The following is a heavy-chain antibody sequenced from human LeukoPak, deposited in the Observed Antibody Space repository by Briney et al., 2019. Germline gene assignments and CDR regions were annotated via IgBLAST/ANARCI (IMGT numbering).Heavy chain of an antibody. CDR1: GGSFSGYY. CDR2: INHSGST. D-gene: IGHD1-26*01. CDR3: ARATSGSCFPFKYCYYGMDV. J-gene: IGHJ6*02. Sequence: SETLSLTCAVYGGSFSGYYWSWIRQPPGKGLEWIGEINHSGSTNYNPSLKSRVTISVDTSKNQFSLKLSSVTAADTAVYYCARATSGSCFPFKYCYYGMDVWGQGTTVTVSS. V-gene: IGHV4-34*01.